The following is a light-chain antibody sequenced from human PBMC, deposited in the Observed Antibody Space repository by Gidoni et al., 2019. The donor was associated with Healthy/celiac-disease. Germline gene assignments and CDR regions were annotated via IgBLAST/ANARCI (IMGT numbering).Light chain of an antibody. Sequence: IVMTQSPATLPVSPGERATLSCRASQSVSSNLAWYQQKPGQAPRLLSYGASTRATGIPARFSGSGSGTEFTLTISSLQSEDFAVYYCQQCNNWPYTFGQGTKLEIK. J-gene: IGKJ2*01. CDR3: QQCNNWPYT. V-gene: IGKV3-15*01. CDR2: GAS. CDR1: QSVSSN.